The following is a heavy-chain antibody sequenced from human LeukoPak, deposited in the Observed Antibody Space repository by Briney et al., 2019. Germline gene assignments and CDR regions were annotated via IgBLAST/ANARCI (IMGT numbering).Heavy chain of an antibody. CDR1: GYSFTSDR. V-gene: IGHV5-51*01. J-gene: IGHJ4*02. CDR3: ARQMSILTGYYSPTFDS. CDR2: IYLGDSDT. Sequence: GESLKISCKGSGYSFTSDRIGWVRQMPGKGLEWMGIIYLGDSDTRYSPSFQGQVTISAGKSISTAYLQWSSLKASDTAMYYCARQMSILTGYYSPTFDSWGQGTLVTVSS. D-gene: IGHD3-9*01.